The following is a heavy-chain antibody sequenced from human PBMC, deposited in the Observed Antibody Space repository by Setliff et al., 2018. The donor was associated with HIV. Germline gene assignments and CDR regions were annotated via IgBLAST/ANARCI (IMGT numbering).Heavy chain of an antibody. J-gene: IGHJ6*02. V-gene: IGHV5-51*03. D-gene: IGHD2-15*01. CDR1: GYTFTNHW. CDR3: ARLGGICSGGSCTALAYTMDV. Sequence: PGESLKISCEGFGYTFTNHWIAWVRQMPGKGLEWMGVIYPGDSDTRYSPSFQGQVTISADKSISTAYLQCSSLKASDTAMYYCARLGGICSGGSCTALAYTMDVWGQGTTVTVSS. CDR2: IYPGDSDT.